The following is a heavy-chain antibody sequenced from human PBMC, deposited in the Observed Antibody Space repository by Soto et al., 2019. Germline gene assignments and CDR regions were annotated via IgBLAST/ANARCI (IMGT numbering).Heavy chain of an antibody. J-gene: IGHJ4*01. Sequence: LRLSCTASGFTFGAYAMSWVRQAPGKGLEWVGFIRSKAYGGTTEYAASVKGRFTISRDDSKSIAYLQMNSLKTEDTAVYYCTRSGYSDYYLDHGTLVTVAS. CDR1: GFTFGAYA. V-gene: IGHV3-49*04. CDR3: TRSGYSDYY. D-gene: IGHD5-12*01. CDR2: IRSKAYGGTT.